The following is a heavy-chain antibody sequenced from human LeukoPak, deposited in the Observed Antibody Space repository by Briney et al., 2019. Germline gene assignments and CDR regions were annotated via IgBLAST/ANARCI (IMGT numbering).Heavy chain of an antibody. V-gene: IGHV1-2*02. CDR2: INPNSGGT. Sequence: ASVKVSCKAYGYTFTGYYMHWVRQAPGQGLEWMGWINPNSGGTNYAQKFQGRVTMTRDTSISTAYMELSRLRSDDTAVYYCAREYSSSWYGNWFDPWGQGTLVTVSS. D-gene: IGHD6-13*01. CDR1: GYTFTGYY. J-gene: IGHJ5*02. CDR3: AREYSSSWYGNWFDP.